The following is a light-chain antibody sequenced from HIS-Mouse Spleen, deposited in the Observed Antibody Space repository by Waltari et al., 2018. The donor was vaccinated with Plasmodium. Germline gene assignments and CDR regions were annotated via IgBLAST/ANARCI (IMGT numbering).Light chain of an antibody. V-gene: IGLV2-8*01. CDR2: EVS. CDR1: SSDVGGYNY. J-gene: IGLJ2*01. CDR3: SSYAGSNNVV. Sequence: QSALTQPPSASWSPGQSVTISCTGTSSDVGGYNYFPWYQQHPGKAPKLMIYEVSKRPSGGPDRFSGSKSGNTASLTVSGLQAEDEADYYCSSYAGSNNVVFGGGTKLTVL.